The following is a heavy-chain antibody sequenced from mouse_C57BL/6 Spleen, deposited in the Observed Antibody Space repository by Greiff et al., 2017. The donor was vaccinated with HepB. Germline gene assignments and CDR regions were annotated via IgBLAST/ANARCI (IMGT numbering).Heavy chain of an antibody. D-gene: IGHD2-3*01. CDR1: GYTFTSYW. CDR3: AGSGEGYYAWFAY. CDR2: INPSNGGT. V-gene: IGHV1-53*01. Sequence: VQLQQSGTELVKPGASVKLSCKASGYTFTSYWMHWVKQRPGQGLEWIGNINPSNGGTNYNEKFKSKATLTVDKSSSTAYMQLSSLTSEDSAVYYCAGSGEGYYAWFAYWGQGTLVTVSA. J-gene: IGHJ3*01.